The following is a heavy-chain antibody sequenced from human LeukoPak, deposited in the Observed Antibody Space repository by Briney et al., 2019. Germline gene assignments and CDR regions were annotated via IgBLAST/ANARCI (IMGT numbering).Heavy chain of an antibody. Sequence: GGSLRLSCAASGFTFSSYAIHWVRQAPGKGLEWAAVISYDGSNKYYADSVKGRFTISRDNSKNTLYLQMNSLRAEDTAVYYCAKGAYYDSSGYYADAFDIWGQGTMVTVSS. V-gene: IGHV3-30-3*01. CDR3: AKGAYYDSSGYYADAFDI. CDR1: GFTFSSYA. J-gene: IGHJ3*02. CDR2: ISYDGSNK. D-gene: IGHD3-22*01.